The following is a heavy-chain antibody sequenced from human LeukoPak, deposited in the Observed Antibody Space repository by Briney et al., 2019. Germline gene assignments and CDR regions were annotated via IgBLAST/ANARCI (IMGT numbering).Heavy chain of an antibody. D-gene: IGHD1-1*01. CDR1: GFTFSTYA. Sequence: GESLRLSCAASGFTFSTYAMNWVRQAPGKGLEWGSSISTSNTYIYYTHSVKGRFTISTDNAKNSIYLQMNSLRAEDTAVYYCARSTLERPNPYYYYYYMDVWGKETTVTVSS. CDR3: ARSTLERPNPYYYYYYMDV. V-gene: IGHV3-21*01. CDR2: ISTSNTYI. J-gene: IGHJ6*03.